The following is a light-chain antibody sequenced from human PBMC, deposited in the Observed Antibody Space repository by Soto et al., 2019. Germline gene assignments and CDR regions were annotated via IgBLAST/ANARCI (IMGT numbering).Light chain of an antibody. CDR3: QQYNNYPYT. Sequence: DIQMTQSPSSLSASVGDSVTITCRASQNINSYLNWYQQRPGKAPKLLIHDASILQSGVPSRFSGSGSGTEFALTISSLQPDDFATYYCQQYNNYPYTFGQGTKV. J-gene: IGKJ2*01. CDR1: QNINSY. CDR2: DAS. V-gene: IGKV1-5*01.